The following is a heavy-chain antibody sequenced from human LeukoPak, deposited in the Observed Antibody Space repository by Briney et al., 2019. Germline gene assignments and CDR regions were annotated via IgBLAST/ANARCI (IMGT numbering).Heavy chain of an antibody. CDR2: ITSRSSYI. CDR3: ARDPYSGGYGAYYYYYMDV. V-gene: IGHV3-21*01. Sequence: GGSLRLSCAASEFTFSSYNMNWVRQAPGQGLEWVSSITSRSSYIYYVDSVKGRFAISRDNAENSLYLQMNSLRDEDTAVYYCARDPYSGGYGAYYYYYMDVWGKGTTVTVSS. D-gene: IGHD6-19*01. J-gene: IGHJ6*03. CDR1: EFTFSSYN.